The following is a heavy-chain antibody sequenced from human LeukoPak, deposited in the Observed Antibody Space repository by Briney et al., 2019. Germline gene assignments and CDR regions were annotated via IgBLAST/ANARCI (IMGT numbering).Heavy chain of an antibody. D-gene: IGHD6-13*01. CDR1: GFTFSSYW. CDR3: ARDAGAWGYGYNFDY. J-gene: IGHJ4*02. Sequence: GGSLRLSCAASGFTFSSYWMHWVRQAPGKGLEWVAVISFDGNDKYYADSLKGRFTISRDNSKNTLYLEMDSLRTEDTAVYYCARDAGAWGYGYNFDYWGQGTLVSVSS. V-gene: IGHV3-30*03. CDR2: ISFDGNDK.